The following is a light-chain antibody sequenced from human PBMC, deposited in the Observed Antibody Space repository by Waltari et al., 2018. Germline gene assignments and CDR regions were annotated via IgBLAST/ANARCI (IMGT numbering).Light chain of an antibody. CDR1: QSVSSY. CDR3: QQRSNWPPEGT. J-gene: IGKJ2*02. Sequence: EIVLTQSPATLSLSPRERATLSCSASQSVSSYLAWYQQKPGQAPRLLIYDASNRATGIPARFSGSGSGTDFTLTISSLETEDFAVYYCQQRSNWPPEGTFGQGTKLEIK. V-gene: IGKV3-11*01. CDR2: DAS.